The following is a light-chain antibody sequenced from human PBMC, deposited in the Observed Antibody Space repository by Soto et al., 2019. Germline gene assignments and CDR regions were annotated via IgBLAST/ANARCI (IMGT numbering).Light chain of an antibody. CDR3: SSYTGSSTVV. V-gene: IGLV2-14*01. J-gene: IGLJ3*02. CDR1: SSDVGAYNS. Sequence: QSALTQPASVSGSPGQSITISCTGTSSDVGAYNSVSWYQQHPGKAPKLIIYDVSNRPSGVSYRFSGSKSGNTASLTISGLQAEDEADYYCSSYTGSSTVVFGGGTQLTVL. CDR2: DVS.